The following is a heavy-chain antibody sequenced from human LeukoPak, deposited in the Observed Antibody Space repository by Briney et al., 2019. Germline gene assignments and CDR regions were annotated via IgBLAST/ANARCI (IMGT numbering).Heavy chain of an antibody. CDR1: GYTFTGYY. Sequence: ASVKVSCKASGYTFTGYYMHWVRQAHGQGLEWMGWINPNSGGTNYAQKFQGRVTMTRDTSISTAYMELSRLRSDDTAVYYCARAGITGTMRPFDYWGQGTLVTVSS. J-gene: IGHJ4*02. D-gene: IGHD1-7*01. V-gene: IGHV1-2*02. CDR2: INPNSGGT. CDR3: ARAGITGTMRPFDY.